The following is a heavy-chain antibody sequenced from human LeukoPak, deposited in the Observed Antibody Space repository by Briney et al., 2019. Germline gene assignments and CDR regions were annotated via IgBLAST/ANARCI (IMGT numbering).Heavy chain of an antibody. V-gene: IGHV4/OR15-8*01. CDR3: ARSHDHLWGNYPDY. CDR1: GGSIDSTNW. CDR2: IHHDGRI. Sequence: SETLSLTCDVSGGSIDSTNWWNWVRQPPGKGLEWIGEIHHDGRIDYNPSLKSRVTLSVDKSKNQFSLRLNSVTAADTAMYYCARSHDHLWGNYPDYWGQGTLVTVSS. D-gene: IGHD3-16*02. J-gene: IGHJ4*02.